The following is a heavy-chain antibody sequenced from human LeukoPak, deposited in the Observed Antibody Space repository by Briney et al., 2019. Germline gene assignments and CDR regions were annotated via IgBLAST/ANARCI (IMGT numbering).Heavy chain of an antibody. CDR1: GFTFSSYA. CDR3: AKGRRYSSSSDTFDY. J-gene: IGHJ4*02. Sequence: GRSLRLSCAASGFTFSSYAMHWVRQAPGKGLEWVAVISYDGSNKYYADSVKGRFTISRDNSKNTLYLQMNSLRAEDTAIYYCAKGRRYSSSSDTFDYWGQGTLVTVSS. CDR2: ISYDGSNK. V-gene: IGHV3-30*04. D-gene: IGHD6-6*01.